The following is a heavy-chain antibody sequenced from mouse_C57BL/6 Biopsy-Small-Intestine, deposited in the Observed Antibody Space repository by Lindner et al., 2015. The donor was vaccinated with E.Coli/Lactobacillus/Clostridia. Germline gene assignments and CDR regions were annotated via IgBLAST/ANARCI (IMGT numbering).Heavy chain of an antibody. CDR2: TYPSNGNT. Sequence: QLQESGAELARPGTSVKLSCKASGFTFTSYSINWVKQRTGQGLEWVGDTYPSNGNTYFNEKFKGKATLTADKSSGTAYMELRSLTSEDSAVYFCARSAYSNYVNWYFDVWGTGTTVTVSS. J-gene: IGHJ1*03. CDR3: ARSAYSNYVNWYFDV. D-gene: IGHD2-5*01. CDR1: GFTFTSYS. V-gene: IGHV1-81*01.